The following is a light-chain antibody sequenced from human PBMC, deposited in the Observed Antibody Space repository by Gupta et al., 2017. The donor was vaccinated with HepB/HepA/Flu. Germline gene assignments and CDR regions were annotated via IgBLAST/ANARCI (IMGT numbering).Light chain of an antibody. CDR1: QSVSSTF. J-gene: IGKJ3*01. CDR2: GPS. V-gene: IGKV3-20*01. CDR3: QQYGSSPGFT. Sequence: DIVLTQSPGTLSLSPGERSTLSCRASQSVSSTFLAWYQQKPGQAPRLLIYGPSSRATGIPDRFSGSGSGTDFTLTISRLEPEDFALYYCQQYGSSPGFTFGPGTKVDIK.